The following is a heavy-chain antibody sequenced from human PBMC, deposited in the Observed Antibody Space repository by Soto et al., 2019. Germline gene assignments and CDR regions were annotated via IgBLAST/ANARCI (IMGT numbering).Heavy chain of an antibody. CDR3: AREGSRPYYYYGMDV. D-gene: IGHD1-26*01. CDR2: ISAYNGNT. V-gene: IGHV1-18*01. Sequence: QVQLVQSGAEVKKPGASVKVSCKASGYTFTSYGFSWVRQAPGQGLEWMGWISAYNGNTNYAQKLQGRVTMTTDTSTSTAYMELRSLGSDDTAVYYCAREGSRPYYYYGMDVWGQGTTVTVSS. J-gene: IGHJ6*02. CDR1: GYTFTSYG.